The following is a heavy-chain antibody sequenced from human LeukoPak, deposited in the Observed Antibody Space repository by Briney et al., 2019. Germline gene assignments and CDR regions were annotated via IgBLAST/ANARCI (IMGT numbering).Heavy chain of an antibody. D-gene: IGHD6-13*01. Sequence: ASVKVSCKASGYIFTSHGIAWVRHAPGQGLEWMGWINPNSGNTQYPQRLQGRVSLTTDASTSTAYMELRSLRSDDTAVYYCARFQLVEKNWFDPWGQGTLVTVSS. CDR1: GYIFTSHG. CDR3: ARFQLVEKNWFDP. CDR2: INPNSGNT. V-gene: IGHV1-18*01. J-gene: IGHJ5*02.